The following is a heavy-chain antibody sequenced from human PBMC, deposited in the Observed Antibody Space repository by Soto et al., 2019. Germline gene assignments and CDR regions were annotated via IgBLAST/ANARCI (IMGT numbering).Heavy chain of an antibody. J-gene: IGHJ6*02. CDR1: GFTFSSYS. D-gene: IGHD3-3*01. V-gene: IGHV3-48*02. Sequence: GGSLRLSCAASGFTFSSYSMNWVLQAPWKGLEWVSYISSSSSTIYYADSVKGRFTISRDNAKNSLYLQMNSLRDEDTAVYYCARERPTTEYYDFWSGYYYNGMDVWGQGTTVTVSS. CDR3: ARERPTTEYYDFWSGYYYNGMDV. CDR2: ISSSSSTI.